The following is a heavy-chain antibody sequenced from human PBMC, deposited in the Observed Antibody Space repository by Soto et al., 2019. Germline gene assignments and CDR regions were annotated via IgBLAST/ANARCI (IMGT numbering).Heavy chain of an antibody. J-gene: IGHJ6*02. V-gene: IGHV1-18*01. CDR1: GYTLTNYR. CDR3: ARVAAAGHASGMDV. Sequence: QAQLVQSGAEVKKPGASVKVSCKASGYTLTNYRITWVRQAPGHGLEWMGWITTYNGDTNYVQKFQGRVTMTRDTSTSAAYMQLRSLRSDDTAVYYCARVAAAGHASGMDVWGQGAPVTVSS. D-gene: IGHD6-13*01. CDR2: ITTYNGDT.